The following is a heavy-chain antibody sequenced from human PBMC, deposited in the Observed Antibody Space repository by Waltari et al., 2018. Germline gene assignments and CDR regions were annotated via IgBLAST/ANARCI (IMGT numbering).Heavy chain of an antibody. V-gene: IGHV3-21*01. CDR3: VRSDYGDYVGGYY. CDR2: ISSSSSFI. J-gene: IGHJ4*02. D-gene: IGHD4-17*01. Sequence: EVQLVESGGGLVKPGGSLRLSCAASGFTFSDYTMSWVRQTPGKGLEWVSSISSSSSFIYYADSVKGRFTIARDNAKNSLFLQMNSLGAEDTSVYYCVRSDYGDYVGGYYWGQGTVVTVSS. CDR1: GFTFSDYT.